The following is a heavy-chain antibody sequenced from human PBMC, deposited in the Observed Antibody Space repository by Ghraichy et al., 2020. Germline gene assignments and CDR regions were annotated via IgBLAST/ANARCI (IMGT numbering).Heavy chain of an antibody. D-gene: IGHD6-19*01. V-gene: IGHV3-66*02. CDR2: IYSGGST. Sequence: GGSLRLSCAASGFTVSSNYMSWVRQAPGKGLEWVSVIYSGGSTYYADSVKGRFTISRDNSKNTLYLQMNSLRAEDTAVYYCARGEKQWLVGPTYFDYWGQGTLVTVSS. J-gene: IGHJ4*02. CDR3: ARGEKQWLVGPTYFDY. CDR1: GFTVSSNY.